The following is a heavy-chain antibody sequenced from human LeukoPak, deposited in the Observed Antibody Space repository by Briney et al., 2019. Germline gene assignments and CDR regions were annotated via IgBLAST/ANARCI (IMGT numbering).Heavy chain of an antibody. CDR3: AKDPDCTNGVCYTFFDY. V-gene: IGHV3-23*01. CDR2: ISGSGGST. CDR1: GFTFSSFD. D-gene: IGHD2-8*01. Sequence: GGTLRLSCAASGFTFSSFDMSWVRQPPGEGLEWVSAISGSGGSTYNADSVKGRFTISRDNSKNTLYLQMNSLRAEDTAVYYCAKDPDCTNGVCYTFFDYWGQGTLVTVSS. J-gene: IGHJ4*02.